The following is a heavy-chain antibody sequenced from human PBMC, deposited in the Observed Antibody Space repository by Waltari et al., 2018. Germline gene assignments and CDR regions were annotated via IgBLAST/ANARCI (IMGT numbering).Heavy chain of an antibody. J-gene: IGHJ6*03. CDR2: MNPNRGNK. Sequence: QVQLVQSGAEVKKPGASVKVSCKASGYTFTSYDINWVRQATGQGLEWMGWMNPNRGNKGYAQKFQGRVTSTRNTSISTAYMELSSLRSEDTAVYYCATSGYYGSGSRAHYMDVWGKGTTVTVSS. CDR1: GYTFTSYD. CDR3: ATSGYYGSGSRAHYMDV. V-gene: IGHV1-8*03. D-gene: IGHD3-10*01.